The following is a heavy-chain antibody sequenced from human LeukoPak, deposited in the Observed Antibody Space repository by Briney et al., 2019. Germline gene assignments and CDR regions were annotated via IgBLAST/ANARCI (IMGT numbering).Heavy chain of an antibody. CDR1: GFTFSSYW. Sequence: GGSLRLSCAASGFTFSSYWMSWVRQAPGKGLEWVANIKQDGSEKYYVDSVKGRFTISRDNAKNSLYLQMNSLRAEDTAVYYCARDGRADSSSSVPDWFDPWGQGTLVTVSS. V-gene: IGHV3-7*01. J-gene: IGHJ5*02. CDR3: ARDGRADSSSSVPDWFDP. CDR2: IKQDGSEK. D-gene: IGHD6-6*01.